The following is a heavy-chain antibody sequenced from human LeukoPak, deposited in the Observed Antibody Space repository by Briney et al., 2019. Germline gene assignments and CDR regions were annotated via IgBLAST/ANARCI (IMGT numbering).Heavy chain of an antibody. D-gene: IGHD3-10*01. CDR1: GFTFSSYW. Sequence: GGSLRLSCAASGFTFSSYWMSWVRQAPGKGLEWVANIKQDGSEKYYVDSVKGRFTISRDNAKNSLYLQMNSLRAEDTAVYYCASATYYYGSGSYLSYYYMDVWGKGTTVTISS. CDR3: ASATYYYGSGSYLSYYYMDV. V-gene: IGHV3-7*01. CDR2: IKQDGSEK. J-gene: IGHJ6*03.